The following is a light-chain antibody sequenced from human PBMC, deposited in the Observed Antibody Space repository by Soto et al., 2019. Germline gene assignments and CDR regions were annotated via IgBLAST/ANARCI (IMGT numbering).Light chain of an antibody. CDR2: EVT. CDR3: NSYTTSSTLV. Sequence: QSALTQPASVSGSPGQSITISFTGTSSDVCGYNFVSWYQQHTGKAPKLMIYEVTSRPSGVSNRCSGSKCGKTASLTISGLQAEDEADYYCNSYTTSSTLVLGTGTKVTVL. J-gene: IGLJ1*01. CDR1: SSDVCGYNF. V-gene: IGLV2-14*03.